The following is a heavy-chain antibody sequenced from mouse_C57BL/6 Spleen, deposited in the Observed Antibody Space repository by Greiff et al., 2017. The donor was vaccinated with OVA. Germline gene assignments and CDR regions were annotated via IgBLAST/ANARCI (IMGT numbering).Heavy chain of an antibody. CDR2: ISSNSNNYAT. V-gene: IGHV10-1*01. CDR3: VRRAMDY. Sequence: EVQLVESGGGLVQPKGSLKLSCAASGFSFNTYAMNWVRQAPGKGLEWVARISSNSNNYATYSADSVKDRFTISSDDSASMLYLQMNNSKTEDTARYYCVRRAMDYWGQGTSGTVSS. J-gene: IGHJ4*01. CDR1: GFSFNTYA.